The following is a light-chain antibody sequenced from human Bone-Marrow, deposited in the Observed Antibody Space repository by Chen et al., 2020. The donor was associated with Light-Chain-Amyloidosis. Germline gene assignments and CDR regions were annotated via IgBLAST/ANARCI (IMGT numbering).Light chain of an antibody. V-gene: IGLV3-21*02. CDR2: DDD. Sequence: SYVLTQTPLESVAPGQPARITCGGDNIRSKNMHWYQQKPGQAPVLVVYDDDGRPSGIPERFSGSNSGNTATLTIRGVEAGDEADYYCQGWDSYGDHRGVFGPGTKVTVL. J-gene: IGLJ1*01. CDR3: QGWDSYGDHRGV. CDR1: NIRSKN.